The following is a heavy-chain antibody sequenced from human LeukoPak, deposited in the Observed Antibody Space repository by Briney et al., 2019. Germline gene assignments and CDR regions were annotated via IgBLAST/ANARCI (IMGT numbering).Heavy chain of an antibody. D-gene: IGHD5-18*01. CDR2: IIPIFGTA. Sequence: ASVKVSCKASGGTFSSYAISWVRQAPGQGLEWMGGIIPIFGTANYAQKFQGRVTITADESTSTAYMGLSSLRSEDTAVYYCATLSYSYGHHGSYWGQGTLVTVSS. V-gene: IGHV1-69*13. CDR1: GGTFSSYA. J-gene: IGHJ4*02. CDR3: ATLSYSYGHHGSY.